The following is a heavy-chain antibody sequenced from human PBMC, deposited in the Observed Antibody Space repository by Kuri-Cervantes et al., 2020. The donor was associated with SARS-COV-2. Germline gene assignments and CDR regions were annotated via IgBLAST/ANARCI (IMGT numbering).Heavy chain of an antibody. CDR3: ARAGVWGSYRYSRFDY. Sequence: GGSLRLSCAASGFTVSSNYMSWVRQAPGKGLEWVSVIYSGGSTYYADSVKGRFTISRDNAKNSLYLQMNSLRAEDTAVYYCARAGVWGSYRYSRFDYWGQGTLVTVSS. J-gene: IGHJ4*02. V-gene: IGHV3-66*01. CDR1: GFTVSSNY. D-gene: IGHD3-16*02. CDR2: IYSGGST.